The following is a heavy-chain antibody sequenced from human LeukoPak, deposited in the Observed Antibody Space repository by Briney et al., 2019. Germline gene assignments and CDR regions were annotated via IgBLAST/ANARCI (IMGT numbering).Heavy chain of an antibody. CDR3: ARGTYYYDSSGYSHFDY. CDR1: GYTFTSYD. J-gene: IGHJ4*02. V-gene: IGHV1-8*01. CDR2: MNPNSGNT. Sequence: GASVKVSCKASGYTFTSYDINWVRQATGQGLEWMGWMNPNSGNTGYAQKFQGRVTMTRNTSISTAYMELRSLRSDDTAVYYCARGTYYYDSSGYSHFDYWGQGTLVTVSS. D-gene: IGHD3-22*01.